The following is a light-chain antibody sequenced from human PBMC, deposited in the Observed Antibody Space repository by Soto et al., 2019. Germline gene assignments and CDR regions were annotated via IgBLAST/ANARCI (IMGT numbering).Light chain of an antibody. CDR2: DAS. Sequence: DIQLTQSPSSLTASLGDRVTITCRASQSIGRWLAWYQQKPGKAPKLLIYDASSLESGVPSRFSGSGSGTEFTLTISSLQPDDFATYYCQQYNTYSPERTFGQGTKVDIK. V-gene: IGKV1-5*01. CDR1: QSIGRW. J-gene: IGKJ1*01. CDR3: QQYNTYSPERT.